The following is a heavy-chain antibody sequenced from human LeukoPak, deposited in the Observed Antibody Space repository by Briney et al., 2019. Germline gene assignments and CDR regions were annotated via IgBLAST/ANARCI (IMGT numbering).Heavy chain of an antibody. J-gene: IGHJ3*02. CDR2: ISSSSSYI. V-gene: IGHV3-21*01. CDR3: ARALSSSWLREDI. Sequence: SGGSLRLSCAASGFTFSSYSMNWVRQAPGKGLEWVSSISSSSSYIYYADSVKGRFTISRDNAKNSLYLQMNSLRDEDTAVYYCARALSSSWLREDIWGQGTMVTVSS. CDR1: GFTFSSYS. D-gene: IGHD6-13*01.